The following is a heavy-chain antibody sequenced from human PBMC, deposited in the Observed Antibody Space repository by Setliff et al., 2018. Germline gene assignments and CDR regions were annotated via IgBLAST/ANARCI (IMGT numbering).Heavy chain of an antibody. CDR3: FGAGTCSY. J-gene: IGHJ4*02. CDR2: INPDGSEK. D-gene: IGHD3-10*01. V-gene: IGHV3-7*01. Sequence: GGSLRLSCGASGFTYNNCWVSWVRQAPGKGLEWLASINPDGSEKYYVDSVKGRFTISRDNAKNSLSLQMNSLRAEDTAVYYCFGAGTCSYWGQGTLVTVSS. CDR1: GFTYNNCW.